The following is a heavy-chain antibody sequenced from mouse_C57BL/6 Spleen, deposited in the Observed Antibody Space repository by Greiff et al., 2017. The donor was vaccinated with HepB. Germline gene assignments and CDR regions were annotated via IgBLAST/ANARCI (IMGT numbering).Heavy chain of an antibody. Sequence: EVRLVESGGGLVKPGGSLKLSCAASGFTFSSYAMSWVRQTPEKRLEWVATISDGGSYTYYPDNVKGRFTISRDNAKNNLYLQMSHLKSEDTAMYYCARDVYGNYVDYAMDYWGQGTSVTVSS. D-gene: IGHD2-1*01. CDR2: ISDGGSYT. CDR3: ARDVYGNYVDYAMDY. V-gene: IGHV5-4*01. CDR1: GFTFSSYA. J-gene: IGHJ4*01.